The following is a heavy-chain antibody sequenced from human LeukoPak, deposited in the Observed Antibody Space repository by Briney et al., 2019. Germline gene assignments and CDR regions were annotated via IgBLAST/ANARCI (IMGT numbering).Heavy chain of an antibody. CDR2: IYYSGST. CDR1: GGSISTDGYY. CDR3: ARVGGGQQLVASPLYYFDY. D-gene: IGHD6-13*01. Sequence: SETLSLTCTVSGGSISTDGYYWSWIRQHPGKGLEWIGYIYYSGSTYYNPSLKSRVTISVDTSKNQFSLKLSSVTAADTAVYYCARVGGGQQLVASPLYYFDYWGQGTLVTVSS. J-gene: IGHJ4*02. V-gene: IGHV4-31*03.